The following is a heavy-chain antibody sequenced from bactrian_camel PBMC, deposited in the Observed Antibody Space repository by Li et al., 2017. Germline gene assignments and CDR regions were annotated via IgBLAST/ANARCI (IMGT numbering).Heavy chain of an antibody. J-gene: IGHJ4*01. CDR3: AAQVVDEWVLGGHAGLY. CDR1: GYPDNGNC. Sequence: VQLVESGGGSVQAGGSLTLSCSVSGYPDNGNCMAWFRQAPGKEREGVARIATGGGNTYYADSVKGRFTISQDNAKNTVYLQMNALTSEDTALYYCAAQVVDEWVLGGHAGLYWGQGTQVTVS. D-gene: IGHD3*01. CDR2: IATGGGNT. V-gene: IGHV3S1*01.